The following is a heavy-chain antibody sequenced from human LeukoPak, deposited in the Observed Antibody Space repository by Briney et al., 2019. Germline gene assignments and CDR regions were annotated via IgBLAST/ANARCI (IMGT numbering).Heavy chain of an antibody. D-gene: IGHD4-23*01. J-gene: IGHJ4*02. CDR2: ISRGSSTI. CDR3: AKGSSGTSRFDY. V-gene: IGHV3-48*02. CDR1: GFTFSSYT. Sequence: GGSLRLSCAASGFTFSSYTMNWVRQAPGKGLEWVSYISRGSSTIYYADSVKGRFTISRDNARNSLFLQMNSLRDEDTAVYYCAKGSSGTSRFDYWGQGTLVTVSS.